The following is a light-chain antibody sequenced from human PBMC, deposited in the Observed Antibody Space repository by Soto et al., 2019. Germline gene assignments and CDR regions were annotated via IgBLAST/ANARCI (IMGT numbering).Light chain of an antibody. CDR2: GAF. CDR3: QQRNIWPPVT. Sequence: EIVLTQSPATLSLSPGERATLSCRASPSVTNFLAWYQQKPGQAPRLLIYGAFNRATGLPARFSGSGSGTDFTLTISSLEPEDSAIYYCQQRNIWPPVTFGQGTRLEI. J-gene: IGKJ5*01. V-gene: IGKV3-11*01. CDR1: PSVTNF.